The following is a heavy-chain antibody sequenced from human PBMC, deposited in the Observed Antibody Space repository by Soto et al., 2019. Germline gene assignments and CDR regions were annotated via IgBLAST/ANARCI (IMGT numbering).Heavy chain of an antibody. D-gene: IGHD2-15*01. CDR3: TRVRTRCSGGSCVPLSIDFDY. CDR2: IRSKAYGWTT. J-gene: IGHJ4*02. CDR1: GFTFGDYA. V-gene: IGHV3-49*03. Sequence: GGSLRLSCTASGFTFGDYAMSWFRQAPGKGLEWVGFIRSKAYGWTTEYAASVKGRFTISRDDSKSIAYLQMNSLKTEDTAVYYCTRVRTRCSGGSCVPLSIDFDYWGQGTLVTVSS.